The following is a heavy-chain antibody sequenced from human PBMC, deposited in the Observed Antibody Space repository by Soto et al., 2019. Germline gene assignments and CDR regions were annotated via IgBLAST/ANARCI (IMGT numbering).Heavy chain of an antibody. D-gene: IGHD6-19*01. V-gene: IGHV1-46*01. Sequence: VASVKVSCKASGYTFTSYYMQWVRQAPGQGLELMGIINPSGGSTSYAQKFQGRVTMTRDTSTSTVYMELSSLRSEDTAVYYCARSLGQWLVLDYWGQGTLVTVSS. J-gene: IGHJ4*02. CDR3: ARSLGQWLVLDY. CDR2: INPSGGST. CDR1: GYTFTSYY.